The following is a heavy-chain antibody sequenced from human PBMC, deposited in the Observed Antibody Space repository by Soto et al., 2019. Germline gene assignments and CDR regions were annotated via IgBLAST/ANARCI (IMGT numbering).Heavy chain of an antibody. J-gene: IGHJ5*02. CDR3: ARHSLALRKNNWFDP. V-gene: IGHV4-39*01. CDR2: IFYLGSS. CDR1: GYSIIISYFY. D-gene: IGHD3-3*02. Sequence: PSATLSLTCTVAGYSIIISYFYWGWVRQPPGNCLEWIGSIFYLGSSYYNPSLKSRVTMSVDTSKNQFSLRLRSVTAADTALYFCARHSLALRKNNWFDPWGQGIMVTVSS.